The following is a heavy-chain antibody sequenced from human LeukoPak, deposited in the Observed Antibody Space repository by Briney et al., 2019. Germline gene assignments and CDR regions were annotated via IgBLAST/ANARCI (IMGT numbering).Heavy chain of an antibody. J-gene: IGHJ4*02. D-gene: IGHD3-10*01. CDR1: GGSMSSHY. Sequence: SETLSLTCTVSGGSMSSHYWSWVRQPPGKALEWIGYISHGGQTLSNPSLSSRVTISVDTSNNQFSLKLTSVTAADTAVYFCARDTYYTSGTYYIDYFDSWGQGALVTVSS. V-gene: IGHV4-59*11. CDR3: ARDTYYTSGTYYIDYFDS. CDR2: ISHGGQT.